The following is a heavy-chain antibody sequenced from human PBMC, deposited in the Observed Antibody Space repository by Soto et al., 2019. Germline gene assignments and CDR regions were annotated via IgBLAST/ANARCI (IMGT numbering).Heavy chain of an antibody. CDR2: IYDAGTT. Sequence: QVQLQESGPGLVKPSETLSLTCAVSGASVTRFVFPWAGSRRPPGQGLEWIGSIYDAGTTFYNPSLKSRVTISADTSKNHFSLRLTSVTAADTAVYYCARRGSGHTFDYWGQGTLVTVSS. V-gene: IGHV4-39*01. CDR3: ARRGSGHTFDY. J-gene: IGHJ4*02. D-gene: IGHD3-10*01. CDR1: GASVTRFVFP.